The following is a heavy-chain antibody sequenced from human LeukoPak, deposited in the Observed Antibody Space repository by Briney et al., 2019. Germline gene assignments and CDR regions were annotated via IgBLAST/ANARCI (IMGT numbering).Heavy chain of an antibody. J-gene: IGHJ5*02. CDR1: GGSISSYY. V-gene: IGHV4-59*01. CDR2: IYNSGST. CDR3: ARDSSGWYHWFDP. Sequence: SSETLSLTCTVSGGSISSYYWSWIRQPPGKGLEWIGYIYNSGSTNYNPSLKSRVTISVDTSKNQFSLRLSSVTAADTAVYYCARDSSGWYHWFDPWGQGTLVTVSS. D-gene: IGHD6-19*01.